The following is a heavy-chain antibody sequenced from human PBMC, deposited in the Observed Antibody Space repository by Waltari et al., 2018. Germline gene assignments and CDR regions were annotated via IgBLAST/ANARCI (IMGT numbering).Heavy chain of an antibody. CDR3: ARLSYDTGSYYFDF. V-gene: IGHV4-59*08. D-gene: IGHD3-22*01. CDR2: IYYTWST. Sequence: QVQLQESGPGLVKPSETLYLTCTVSGGSISNYYWSWIRQPPGKGLEWIGYIYYTWSTNFNPSLRSRVTISVDTSKNQFSLKLSSVTAADTAVYYCARLSYDTGSYYFDFWGQGTLVTVSS. CDR1: GGSISNYY. J-gene: IGHJ4*02.